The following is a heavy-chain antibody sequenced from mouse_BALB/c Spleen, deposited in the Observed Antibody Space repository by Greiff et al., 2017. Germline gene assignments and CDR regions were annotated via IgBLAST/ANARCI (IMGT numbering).Heavy chain of an antibody. V-gene: IGHV5-17*02. CDR2: ISSGSSTI. D-gene: IGHD1-2*01. CDR3: ARPTATLYAMDY. CDR1: GFTFSSFG. J-gene: IGHJ4*01. Sequence: EVMLVESGGGLVQPGGSRKLSCAASGFTFSSFGMHWVRQAPEKGLEWVAYISSGSSTIYYADTVKGRFTISRDNPKNTLFLQMTSLRSEDTAMYYCARPTATLYAMDYWGQGTSVTVSS.